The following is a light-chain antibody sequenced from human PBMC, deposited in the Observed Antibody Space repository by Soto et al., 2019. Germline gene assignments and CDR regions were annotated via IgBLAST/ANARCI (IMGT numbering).Light chain of an antibody. V-gene: IGKV3-20*01. CDR2: GTS. CDR3: QQYCSSPFLT. CDR1: QSVSSSY. Sequence: EIGLTQSPGTLSLSPGERATLSCRASQSVSSSYLAWYQQKPGQAPRLRIYGTSSRATGSPERFSGSGSGTDFTLTISTLQPEDFAVYYCQQYCSSPFLTFGGGTKVEIK. J-gene: IGKJ4*01.